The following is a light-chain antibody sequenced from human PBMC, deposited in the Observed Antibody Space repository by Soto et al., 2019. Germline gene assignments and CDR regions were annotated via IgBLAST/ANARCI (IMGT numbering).Light chain of an antibody. V-gene: IGKV1-5*01. Sequence: DIQITQSPTCLCSCLLDRVTITCRASQTISSWLAWYQQIPGKAPKLLIYDASNLESGVPSRFSGSGSGTEFTLTISSLQTEDFAVYYCQQYENYWTFGQGTKVDIK. CDR3: QQYENYWT. CDR2: DAS. CDR1: QTISSW. J-gene: IGKJ1*01.